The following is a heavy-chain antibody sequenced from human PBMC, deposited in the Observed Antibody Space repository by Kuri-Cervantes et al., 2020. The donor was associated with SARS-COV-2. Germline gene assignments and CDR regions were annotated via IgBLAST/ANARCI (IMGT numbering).Heavy chain of an antibody. J-gene: IGHJ6*03. CDR3: AREYWGPGYYYMDV. D-gene: IGHD3-16*01. Sequence: SETLSLTCSVYGGSFNNYYWNWIRQPTGKGLEWIGEINHTGSTNYNPSLKSRVTVSVDTSKKQFSLKLSTVTAADTAVYYCAREYWGPGYYYMDVWGKGTTVTVSS. V-gene: IGHV4-34*01. CDR1: GGSFNNYY. CDR2: INHTGST.